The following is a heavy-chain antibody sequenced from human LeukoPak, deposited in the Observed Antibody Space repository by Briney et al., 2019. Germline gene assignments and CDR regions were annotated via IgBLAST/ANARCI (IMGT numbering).Heavy chain of an antibody. CDR2: IYYSGST. CDR3: ARLGYCSGVSCYEFLYYYYYMDV. D-gene: IGHD2-15*01. CDR1: GGSISSGSYY. Sequence: PSETLSLTCTVSGGSISSGSYYWGWIRQALGKRLEWIGSIYYSGSTYYNPSLKSRVTISVDTSKNQFSLKLSSVTAADTAVYYCARLGYCSGVSCYEFLYYYYYMDVWGKGTTVTVSS. J-gene: IGHJ6*03. V-gene: IGHV4-39*01.